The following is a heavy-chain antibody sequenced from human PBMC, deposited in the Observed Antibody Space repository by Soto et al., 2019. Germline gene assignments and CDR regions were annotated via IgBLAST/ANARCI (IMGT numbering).Heavy chain of an antibody. J-gene: IGHJ6*02. CDR2: ISYDGSNK. CDR1: GFTFSSYG. V-gene: IGHV3-30*18. D-gene: IGHD1-7*01. Sequence: GGSLRLSCAASGFTFSSYGMHWVRQAPGKGLEWVAVISYDGSNKYYADSVKGRFTISRDNSKNTLYLQMNSLRAEDTAVYYCAKIQDWNYHEYYYYYGMDVWGQGTTVTVSS. CDR3: AKIQDWNYHEYYYYYGMDV.